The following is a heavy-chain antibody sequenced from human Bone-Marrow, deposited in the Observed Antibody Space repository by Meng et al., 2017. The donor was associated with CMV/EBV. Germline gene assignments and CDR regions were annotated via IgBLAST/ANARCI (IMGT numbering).Heavy chain of an antibody. J-gene: IGHJ6*02. D-gene: IGHD1-14*01. V-gene: IGHV1-2*02. CDR2: INPNSGCT. Sequence: ASVKVSCKASGYTFTGYYMHWVRQAPGQGLEWMGWINPNSGCTNYAQKFQGRVTMTRDTSISTAYMELSRLRSDDTAVYYCARRDLTTVKYGMDVWGQGTTVTVSS. CDR3: ARRDLTTVKYGMDV. CDR1: GYTFTGYY.